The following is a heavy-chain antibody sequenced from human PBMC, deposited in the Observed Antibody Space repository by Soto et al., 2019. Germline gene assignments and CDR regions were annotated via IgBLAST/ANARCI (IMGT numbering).Heavy chain of an antibody. V-gene: IGHV1-69*13. Sequence: GASVKVSCKASGGTFSSYAISWVRQAPGQGLEWMGGIIPIFGTANYAQKFQGRVTITADESTSTAYMELSSLRSEDTAVHYCARAAARLNAFDIWGQGTMVTVSS. D-gene: IGHD6-6*01. CDR1: GGTFSSYA. CDR2: IIPIFGTA. J-gene: IGHJ3*02. CDR3: ARAAARLNAFDI.